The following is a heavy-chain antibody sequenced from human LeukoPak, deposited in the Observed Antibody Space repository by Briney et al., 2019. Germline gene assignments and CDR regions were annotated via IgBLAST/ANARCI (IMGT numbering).Heavy chain of an antibody. V-gene: IGHV4-39*07. CDR3: ARVVRWFDP. Sequence: SETLSLTCTVSGGSISSSSYYWGWIRQPPGKGLEWIGSIYYSGSTYYNPSLKSRVTISVDTSKNQFSLKLSSVTAADTAVYYCARVVRWFDPWGQGTLVTVFS. D-gene: IGHD1-26*01. CDR2: IYYSGST. J-gene: IGHJ5*02. CDR1: GGSISSSSYY.